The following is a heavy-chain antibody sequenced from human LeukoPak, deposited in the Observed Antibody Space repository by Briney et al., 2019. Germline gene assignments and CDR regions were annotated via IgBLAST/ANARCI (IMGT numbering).Heavy chain of an antibody. D-gene: IGHD2-8*01. CDR2: IIPIFGTA. Sequence: GASVKVSCKASGGTFSSYAISWVRQAPGQGLEWMGGIIPIFGTANYAQKFQGRVTITTDESTSTAYMELSSLRSEDTAVYYCAGGVVMVYASLDYWGQGTLVTVSS. V-gene: IGHV1-69*05. J-gene: IGHJ4*02. CDR1: GGTFSSYA. CDR3: AGGVVMVYASLDY.